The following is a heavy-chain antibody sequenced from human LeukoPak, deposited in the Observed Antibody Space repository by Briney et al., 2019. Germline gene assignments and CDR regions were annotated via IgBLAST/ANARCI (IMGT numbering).Heavy chain of an antibody. CDR1: GFTFSSYG. Sequence: QPGRSLRLSCAASGFTFSSYGVHWVRQAPGKGLDRVAVISYDGSNKYYADSVKGRFTISRDNSKNTLYLQMNSLRAEDTAVYYCAKEWPSYCYYYGMDVWGQGTTVTVSS. CDR2: ISYDGSNK. D-gene: IGHD5-12*01. CDR3: AKEWPSYCYYYGMDV. J-gene: IGHJ6*02. V-gene: IGHV3-30*18.